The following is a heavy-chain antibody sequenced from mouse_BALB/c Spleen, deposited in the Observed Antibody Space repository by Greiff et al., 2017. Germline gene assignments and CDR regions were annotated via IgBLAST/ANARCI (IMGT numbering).Heavy chain of an antibody. D-gene: IGHD2-4*01. CDR1: GFSLTGYG. V-gene: IGHV2-6-7*01. Sequence: VQLQESGPGLVAPSQSLSITCTVSGFSLTGYGVNWVRQPPGKGLEWLGMIWGDGSTDYNSALKSRLSISKDNSKSQVFLKMNSLQTDDTARYYCARDQVYYDYDVRYAMDYWGQGTSVTVSS. J-gene: IGHJ4*01. CDR3: ARDQVYYDYDVRYAMDY. CDR2: IWGDGST.